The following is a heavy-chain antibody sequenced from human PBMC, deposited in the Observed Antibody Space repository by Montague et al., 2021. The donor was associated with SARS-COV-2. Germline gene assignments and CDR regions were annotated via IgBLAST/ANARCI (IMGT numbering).Heavy chain of an antibody. CDR2: INHSGST. D-gene: IGHD3-10*01. V-gene: IGHV4-39*07. Sequence: SETLSLTCTVSGGSISSSSYYWNWIRQPPGKGLEWIGEINHSGSTNNNPSLKSRVTTSVDTSKNQFSLKLSSVTAADTAVYYCARGARQGYGFRLGSFDYWGQGTLVTVSS. CDR1: GGSISSSSYY. CDR3: ARGARQGYGFRLGSFDY. J-gene: IGHJ4*02.